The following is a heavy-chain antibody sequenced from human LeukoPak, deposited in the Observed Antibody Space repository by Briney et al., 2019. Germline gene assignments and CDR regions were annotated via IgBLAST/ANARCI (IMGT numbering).Heavy chain of an antibody. V-gene: IGHV6-1*01. Sequence: SQTLSLTCAISGDSVSSNSAAWNWIRQSPSRGLEWLGRTYYRSKWYNDYAVSVKSRITINPDTSKNQFSLQLNSVTPEDTAVYYCAREPGIAAAGYYYYYYGMDVWGQGTTVTVSS. D-gene: IGHD6-13*01. CDR2: TYYRSKWYN. CDR3: AREPGIAAAGYYYYYYGMDV. CDR1: GDSVSSNSAA. J-gene: IGHJ6*02.